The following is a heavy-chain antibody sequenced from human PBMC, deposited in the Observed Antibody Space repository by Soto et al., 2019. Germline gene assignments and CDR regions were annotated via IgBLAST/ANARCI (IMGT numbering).Heavy chain of an antibody. V-gene: IGHV3-33*01. CDR2: IWYDGSNK. D-gene: IGHD3-22*01. J-gene: IGHJ4*02. Sequence: ESGGGVVQPGRSLRLSCAASGFTFSSYGMHWVRQAPGKGLEWVAVIWYDGSNKYYADSVKGRFTISRDNSKNTLYLQMNSLRAEDTAVYYCARDRGSGYFDYWGQGTLVTVSS. CDR3: ARDRGSGYFDY. CDR1: GFTFSSYG.